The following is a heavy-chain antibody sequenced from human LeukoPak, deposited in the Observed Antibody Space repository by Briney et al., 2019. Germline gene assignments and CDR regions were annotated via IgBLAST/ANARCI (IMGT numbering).Heavy chain of an antibody. J-gene: IGHJ4*02. CDR2: ISYDGSNK. CDR3: AKGIYTGYYFDY. V-gene: IGHV3-30*04. Sequence: GGSLRLSCAASGFTFSSYAMHWVRQAPGKGLEWVAVISYDGSNKYYADSVKGRFTISRDNSKNTLYLQMNSLRAEDTAVYYCAKGIYTGYYFDYWGQGTLVTVSS. CDR1: GFTFSSYA. D-gene: IGHD3-16*01.